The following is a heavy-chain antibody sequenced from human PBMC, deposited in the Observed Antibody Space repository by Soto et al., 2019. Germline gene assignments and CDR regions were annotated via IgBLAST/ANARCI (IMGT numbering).Heavy chain of an antibody. J-gene: IGHJ4*02. V-gene: IGHV1-69*13. Sequence: GASVKVSCKASGGTFSSYAISWVRQAPGQGLEWMGGIIPIFGTANYAQKFQGGVTITADESTSTAYMELSSLRSEDTAVYYCATKYYYDSSGYSRRRGSYYFDYWGQGTLVTVSS. D-gene: IGHD3-22*01. CDR3: ATKYYYDSSGYSRRRGSYYFDY. CDR2: IIPIFGTA. CDR1: GGTFSSYA.